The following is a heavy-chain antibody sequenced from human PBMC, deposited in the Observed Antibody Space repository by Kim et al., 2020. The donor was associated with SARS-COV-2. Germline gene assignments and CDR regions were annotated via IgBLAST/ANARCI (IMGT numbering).Heavy chain of an antibody. V-gene: IGHV3-30*03. D-gene: IGHD5-12*01. CDR3: ASGYSGYGKDIDY. Sequence: YADSVKGRFTISRDNSKNTLYLQMNSLRAEDTAVYYCASGYSGYGKDIDYWGQGTLVTVSS. J-gene: IGHJ4*02.